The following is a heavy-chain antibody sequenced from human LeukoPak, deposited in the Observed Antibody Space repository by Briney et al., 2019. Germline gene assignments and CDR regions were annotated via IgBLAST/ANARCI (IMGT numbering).Heavy chain of an antibody. V-gene: IGHV3-30-3*01. J-gene: IGHJ3*02. CDR1: GFTFSSYA. CDR3: ARENLVGATGARGSDAFDI. D-gene: IGHD1-26*01. Sequence: GGSLRLSCAASGFTFSSYAMHWVRQAPGKGLEWVAVISYDGSNKYYADSVKSRFTISRDNSKNTLYLQMNSLRAEDTAVYYCARENLVGATGARGSDAFDIWGQGTMVTVSS. CDR2: ISYDGSNK.